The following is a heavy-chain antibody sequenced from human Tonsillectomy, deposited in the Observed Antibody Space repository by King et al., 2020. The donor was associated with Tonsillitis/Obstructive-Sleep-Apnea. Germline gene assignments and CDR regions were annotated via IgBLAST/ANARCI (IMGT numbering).Heavy chain of an antibody. D-gene: IGHD3-10*01. CDR1: GGSISNYY. CDR3: ARDMELEAGGDAFDI. Sequence: QLQESGPGLVKPSETLSLTCTVSGGSISNYYWSWMRQPPGKGLEWVGYIYYSGSTNYNPSLNRRVTISVDTSKNQFSLKLSSVTAADTAVYYCARDMELEAGGDAFDIWGEGTMVTVSS. V-gene: IGHV4-59*01. CDR2: IYYSGST. J-gene: IGHJ3*02.